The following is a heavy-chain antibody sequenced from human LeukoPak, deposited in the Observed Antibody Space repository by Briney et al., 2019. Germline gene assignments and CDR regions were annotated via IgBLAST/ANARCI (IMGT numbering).Heavy chain of an antibody. D-gene: IGHD6-19*01. V-gene: IGHV3-23*01. CDR2: ITASSSST. CDR1: GFTFSNYG. J-gene: IGHJ4*02. CDR3: AKDHLPGIVVADRDY. Sequence: GGSLRLSCEASGFTFSNYGMSWVRQAPGKGLEWVSAITASSSSTHDADSVKGRFTISRDNSKNTLYLQINSLRAEDTAVYYCAKDHLPGIVVADRDYWGQGTLVTVSS.